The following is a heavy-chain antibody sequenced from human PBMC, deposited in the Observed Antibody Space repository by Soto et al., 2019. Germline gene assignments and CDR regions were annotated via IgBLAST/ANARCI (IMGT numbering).Heavy chain of an antibody. Sequence: DVQLVESGGGLIQPGESLRLSCAAFGLTISGKKYVAWVRQAPGKGLEWVSGLYDVDGSFYADSVRGRFTTSSDSAKTTVYLPMNDLRPDDTAVYYCATWHEREHAYDVWGPGTTVTVSS. CDR3: ATWHEREHAYDV. V-gene: IGHV3-53*01. CDR2: LYDVDGS. CDR1: GLTISGKKY. J-gene: IGHJ3*01. D-gene: IGHD1-1*01.